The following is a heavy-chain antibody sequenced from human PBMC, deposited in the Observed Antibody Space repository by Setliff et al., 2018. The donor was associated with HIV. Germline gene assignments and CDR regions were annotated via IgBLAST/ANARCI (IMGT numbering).Heavy chain of an antibody. Sequence: GESLKISCKGSGYTFTTYWIAWVRQMPGEGLEWMGIIYPDDSDIRYNPSFQNQITISADKSIATAYLQLNNLKASDTATYYCARRDGRSMNAFQIWGPGTMVTVSS. D-gene: IGHD2-21*01. CDR3: ARRDGRSMNAFQI. CDR1: GYTFTTYW. CDR2: IYPDDSDI. J-gene: IGHJ3*01. V-gene: IGHV5-51*01.